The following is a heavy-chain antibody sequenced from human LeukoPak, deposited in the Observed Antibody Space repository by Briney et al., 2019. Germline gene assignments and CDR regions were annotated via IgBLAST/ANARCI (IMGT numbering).Heavy chain of an antibody. Sequence: PGGSLRLSCAASGFTFSSYAMSWVRQAPGKGLEWVANIKQDGSEKYYVDSVKGRFTISRDNAKNSLYLQMNSLRAEDTAVYYCARDLGSGSSGYDLWGQGTLVTVSS. D-gene: IGHD3-22*01. CDR3: ARDLGSGSSGYDL. CDR1: GFTFSSYA. CDR2: IKQDGSEK. J-gene: IGHJ4*02. V-gene: IGHV3-7*01.